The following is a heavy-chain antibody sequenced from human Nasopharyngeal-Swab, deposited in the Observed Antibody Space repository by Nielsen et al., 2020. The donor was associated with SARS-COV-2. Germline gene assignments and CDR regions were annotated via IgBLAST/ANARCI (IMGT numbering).Heavy chain of an antibody. Sequence: GGSLRLSCAGSGFTFSNYAMAWVRQPPCEGLEWVSIVYSGSSHTSYGDSVKGRFTISRDDSKNTLYLQMNSLRAEDTAVYYCAKDKLDTAMVDYFDYWGQGTLVTVSS. CDR1: GFTFSNYA. CDR3: AKDKLDTAMVDYFDY. J-gene: IGHJ4*02. D-gene: IGHD5-18*01. CDR2: VYSGSSHT. V-gene: IGHV3-23*03.